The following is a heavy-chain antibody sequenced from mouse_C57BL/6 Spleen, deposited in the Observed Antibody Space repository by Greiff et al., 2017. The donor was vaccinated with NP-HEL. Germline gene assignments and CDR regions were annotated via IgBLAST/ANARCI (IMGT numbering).Heavy chain of an antibody. V-gene: IGHV1-74*01. CDR2: IHPSDRDT. J-gene: IGHJ2*01. CDR1: GYTFTSYW. CDR3: AIGEYYCDY. Sequence: QVQLQQPGAELVKPGASVKVSCKASGYTFTSYWMHWVKQRPGHGLEWIGRIHPSDRDTNYNQKFKGKATLTVDKSSSPAYMQLSSLTAEGSAVYYCAIGEYYCDYWGQGTTLTVSS.